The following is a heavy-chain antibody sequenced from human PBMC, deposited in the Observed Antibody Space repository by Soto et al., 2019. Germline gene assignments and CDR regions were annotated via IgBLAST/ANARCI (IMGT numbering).Heavy chain of an antibody. Sequence: GGSLRLSCAASGFICSSYDMSWVRQAPGKGLEWVSTILVGGSTHYEDPVNGRFTISRDGSKNTVYLQMNSLTAGDTAVYYCARDPRIPYYGMDVWGQGTTVTVSS. CDR3: ARDPRIPYYGMDV. CDR2: ILVGGST. CDR1: GFICSSYD. V-gene: IGHV3-23*01. J-gene: IGHJ6*02.